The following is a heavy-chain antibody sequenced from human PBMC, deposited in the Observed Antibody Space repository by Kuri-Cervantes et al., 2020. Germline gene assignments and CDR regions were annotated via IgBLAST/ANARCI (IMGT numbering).Heavy chain of an antibody. CDR2: IYYSGST. CDR3: ARARRSIAVAGAIDY. V-gene: IGHV4-59*01. J-gene: IGHJ4*02. Sequence: GSLRLSCAASGFTFSNAWMSWVRQAPGKGLEWIGYIYYSGSTNYNPSLKSRVTISVDTSKNQFSLKLSSVTAADTAVYYCARARRSIAVAGAIDYWGQGTLVTVSS. CDR1: GFTFSNAW. D-gene: IGHD6-19*01.